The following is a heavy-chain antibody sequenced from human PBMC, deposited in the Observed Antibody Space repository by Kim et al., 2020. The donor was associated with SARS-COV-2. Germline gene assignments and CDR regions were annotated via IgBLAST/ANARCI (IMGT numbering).Heavy chain of an antibody. CDR1: GFTFGTSN. J-gene: IGHJ1*01. D-gene: IGHD6-25*01. Sequence: GGSLRLSCAASGFTFGTSNMNWVRRAPGKGLEWVSYISTSSGTIYYADSVKGRFTVSRDNAKNSLYLQMNSLRAEDTAVYHCATGGGGYWGEGTLV. V-gene: IGHV3-48*01. CDR2: ISTSSGTI. CDR3: ATGGGGY.